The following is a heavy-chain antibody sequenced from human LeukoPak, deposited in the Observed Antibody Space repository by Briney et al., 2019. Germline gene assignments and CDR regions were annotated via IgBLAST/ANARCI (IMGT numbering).Heavy chain of an antibody. CDR3: ARVVPAAIAAFDI. D-gene: IGHD2-2*02. Sequence: PSETLSLTCAVYGGSFSGYYWSWIRQPPGKGLELIGEINHSGSTNYNPSLKSRVTISVDTSKNQFSLKLSSVTAADTAVYYCARVVPAAIAAFDIWGQGTMVTVSS. J-gene: IGHJ3*02. CDR2: INHSGST. V-gene: IGHV4-34*01. CDR1: GGSFSGYY.